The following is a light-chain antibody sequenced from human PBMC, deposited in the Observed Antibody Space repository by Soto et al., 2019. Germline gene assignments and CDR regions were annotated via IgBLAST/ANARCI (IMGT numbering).Light chain of an antibody. CDR2: DAS. CDR1: QSISSQ. V-gene: IGKV3-11*01. Sequence: EIVLTQSPATLSLSPGERATLSCRASQSISSQLAWYQQKPGQAPRLLIYDASNRATDIPARFRGSGSGTDFTLTIAGLEPEDFAVYYCQQRGNWPSLTFGGGTKVEIK. CDR3: QQRGNWPSLT. J-gene: IGKJ4*01.